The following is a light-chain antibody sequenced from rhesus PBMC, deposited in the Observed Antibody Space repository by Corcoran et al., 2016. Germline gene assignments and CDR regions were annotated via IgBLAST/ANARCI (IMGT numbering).Light chain of an antibody. CDR1: QSLVHSNGHTY. CDR2: PVS. J-gene: IGKJ2*01. CDR3: GQGAHLPFT. V-gene: IGKV2-64*01. Sequence: DVVMTQSPLSLPITPGQPASISCRSSQSLVHSNGHTYLSWYQQKPGQPPRLLIYPVSDRHSGVPDRFSGSGAGTDFTLKISRVEADDVWVYYCGQGAHLPFTFGQGTKVEIK.